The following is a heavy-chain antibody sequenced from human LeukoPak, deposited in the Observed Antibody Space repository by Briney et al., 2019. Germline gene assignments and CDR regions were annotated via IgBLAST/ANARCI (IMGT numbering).Heavy chain of an antibody. CDR1: GFTFSSYW. V-gene: IGHV3-7*01. Sequence: PGGSLRLSCAASGFTFSSYWMSWVRQAPGKGLEWVANIKQDGSEKYYEDSVQGRFTISRDNAKNSLYLQMNSLRAEDTALYYCARDSPLSGGYSIDAFYIWGQGTMVTVSS. J-gene: IGHJ3*02. D-gene: IGHD3-22*01. CDR3: ARDSPLSGGYSIDAFYI. CDR2: IKQDGSEK.